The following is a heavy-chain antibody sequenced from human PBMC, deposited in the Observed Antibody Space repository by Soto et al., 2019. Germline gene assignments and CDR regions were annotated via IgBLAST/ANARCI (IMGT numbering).Heavy chain of an antibody. Sequence: GASVKVSCKASGYTSTNYGMHWVRQAPGQRLEWMGWINAGSGNTKYSQKFQGRITITRDTSASTVDMELSSRRSEDTAVYYCANDIIVIPGAKGFDYWGQGALVTVSS. CDR2: INAGSGNT. CDR1: GYTSTNYG. J-gene: IGHJ4*02. V-gene: IGHV1-3*01. CDR3: ANDIIVIPGAKGFDY. D-gene: IGHD2-2*01.